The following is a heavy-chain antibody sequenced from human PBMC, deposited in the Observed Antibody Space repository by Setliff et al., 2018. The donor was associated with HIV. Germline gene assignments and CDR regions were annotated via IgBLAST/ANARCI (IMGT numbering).Heavy chain of an antibody. CDR2: LHRSGNT. Sequence: NPSETLSLTCSVSGGSISSYYWGWIRQPAGKGLEWIGRLHRSGNTINNPSLNSRVTMSVDTSKNHFSLNLHSVTAADTAVYYCARVGANANFDYWGQGTQVTVSS. CDR3: ARVGANANFDY. J-gene: IGHJ4*02. CDR1: GGSISSYY. V-gene: IGHV4-4*07. D-gene: IGHD1-26*01.